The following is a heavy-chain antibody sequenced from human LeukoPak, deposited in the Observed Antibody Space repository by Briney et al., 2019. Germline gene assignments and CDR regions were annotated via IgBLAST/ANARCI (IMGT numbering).Heavy chain of an antibody. Sequence: GGSLGLSCAASGFTFSDYYMSWIRQAPGKGLEWVSYISSSGSTICYADSVKGRFTISRDNAKNSLYLQMNSLRAEDTAVYYCARQYYSGGSCYLNAAFDIWGQGTVVTASS. D-gene: IGHD2-15*01. J-gene: IGHJ3*02. CDR2: ISSSGSTI. CDR1: GFTFSDYY. V-gene: IGHV3-11*04. CDR3: ARQYYSGGSCYLNAAFDI.